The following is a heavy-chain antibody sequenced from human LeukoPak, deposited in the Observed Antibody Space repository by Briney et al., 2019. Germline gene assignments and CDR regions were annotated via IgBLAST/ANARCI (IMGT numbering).Heavy chain of an antibody. V-gene: IGHV4-34*01. Sequence: AETLSSTCAVYGGSFSGYYWSWIRQPPGKGLEWIGEINHSGGTNYNPSLKSRVTISVDTSKSQFSLKLSSVTAADTAVYYCAREKTYYDTSGNYYGGVFDYWGQGTLVTVSS. CDR3: AREKTYYDTSGNYYGGVFDY. CDR2: INHSGGT. J-gene: IGHJ4*02. CDR1: GGSFSGYY. D-gene: IGHD3-22*01.